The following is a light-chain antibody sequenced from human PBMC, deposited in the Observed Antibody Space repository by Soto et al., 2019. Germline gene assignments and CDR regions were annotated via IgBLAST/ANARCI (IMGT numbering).Light chain of an antibody. CDR3: QQYGSSPRT. Sequence: EVVLTQSPDTLSLPPGERATLSCRASQSISSYLAWYQQKPGQAPRLLIYGASSRATGIPDRFSGSGSVTDFTLTISRLEPEDFAVYFCQQYGSSPRTFGQGTKVDIK. J-gene: IGKJ1*01. CDR1: QSISSY. V-gene: IGKV3-20*01. CDR2: GAS.